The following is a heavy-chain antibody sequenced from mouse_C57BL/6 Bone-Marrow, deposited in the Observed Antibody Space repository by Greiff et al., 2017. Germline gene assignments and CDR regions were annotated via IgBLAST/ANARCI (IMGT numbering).Heavy chain of an antibody. Sequence: VQLQQSGAELVKPGASVKISCNVSGYAFSTYWMNWVKQRPGKGLEWIGDIYPGSGSTNYNEKFKSKATLTVATSSSTAYMQLSSLTAEDSAVYYCARCLTFYYAMDYWGQGTSVTVSS. CDR3: ARCLTFYYAMDY. J-gene: IGHJ4*01. D-gene: IGHD1-3*01. V-gene: IGHV1-55*01. CDR2: IYPGSGST. CDR1: GYAFSTYW.